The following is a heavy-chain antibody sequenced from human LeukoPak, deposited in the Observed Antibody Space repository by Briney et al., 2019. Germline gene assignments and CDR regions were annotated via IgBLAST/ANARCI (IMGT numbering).Heavy chain of an antibody. CDR3: ARPTYCGSNCYFNFDY. V-gene: IGHV1-2*02. J-gene: IGHJ4*02. CDR1: GYTFATYF. Sequence: ASVKVSCKTSGYTFATYFMHWVRQAPGQGLEWMGYIKPNSGVTNYAQKFRGRVTMTWDTSISTAYIELSGLTSDDTAIYYCARPTYCGSNCYFNFDYWGQGTLVSVSS. D-gene: IGHD2-21*02. CDR2: IKPNSGVT.